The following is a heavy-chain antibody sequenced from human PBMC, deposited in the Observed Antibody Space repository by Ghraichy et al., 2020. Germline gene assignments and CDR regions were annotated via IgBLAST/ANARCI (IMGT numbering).Heavy chain of an antibody. CDR3: SLSCSSASCQPQGYSYYSYSYMDV. CDR2: IYWDDDK. CDR1: GFSLSTNGVG. J-gene: IGHJ6*03. Sequence: SGPTLVKPTETLTLTCTLSGFSLSTNGVGVGWIRQPPGKALEWLALIYWDDDKRYSPSLKSRLSITKDTSKNQVVLTLTNIDPVDTATYYCSLSCSSASCQPQGYSYYSYSYMDVWGKGTTVTVSS. V-gene: IGHV2-5*02. D-gene: IGHD2-2*01.